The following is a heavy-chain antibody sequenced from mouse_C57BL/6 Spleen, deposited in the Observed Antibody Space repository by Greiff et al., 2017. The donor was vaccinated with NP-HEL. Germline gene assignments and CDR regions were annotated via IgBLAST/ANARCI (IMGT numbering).Heavy chain of an antibody. D-gene: IGHD1-1*01. CDR1: GYTFTSYW. J-gene: IGHJ2*01. V-gene: IGHV1-55*01. CDR3: ARGGHYYGSSYGFDY. Sequence: QVQLQQPGAELVKPGASVKMSCKASGYTFTSYWITWVKQRPGQGLEWIGDIYPGSGSTNYNEKFKSKATLTVDTSSSTAYMQLSSLTSEDSAVYYCARGGHYYGSSYGFDYWGQGTTLTVSS. CDR2: IYPGSGST.